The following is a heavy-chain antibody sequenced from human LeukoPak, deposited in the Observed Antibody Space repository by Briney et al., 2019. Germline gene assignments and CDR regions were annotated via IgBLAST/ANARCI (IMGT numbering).Heavy chain of an antibody. D-gene: IGHD6-19*01. CDR1: GFTFSSYG. CDR2: ISGSGGST. CDR3: AKDQAQYSSGWYYFDY. Sequence: GGSLRLSCAASGFTFSSYGMSWVRQAPGKGLEWVSAISGSGGSTYYADSVKGRFTISRDNSKNTLYLQMHSLRAEDTAVYYCAKDQAQYSSGWYYFDYWGQGTLVTVSS. V-gene: IGHV3-23*01. J-gene: IGHJ4*02.